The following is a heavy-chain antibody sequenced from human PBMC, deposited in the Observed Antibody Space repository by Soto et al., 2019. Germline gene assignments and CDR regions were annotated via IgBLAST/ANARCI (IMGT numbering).Heavy chain of an antibody. CDR2: IYYSGST. J-gene: IGHJ4*02. D-gene: IGHD2-2*01. CDR3: ARAPEVVPAAIFCDY. CDR1: GGSISSGDYY. V-gene: IGHV4-30-4*01. Sequence: PSETLSLTCTVSGGSISSGDYYWSWIRQPPGKGLEWIGYIYYSGSTYYNPSLKSRVTISVDTSKNQFSLKLSSVTAADTAVYYCARAPEVVPAAIFCDYWGQGTLVTVSS.